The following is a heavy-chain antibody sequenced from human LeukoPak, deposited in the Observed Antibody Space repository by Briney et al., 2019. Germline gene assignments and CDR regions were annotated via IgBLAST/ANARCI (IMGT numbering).Heavy chain of an antibody. D-gene: IGHD6-13*01. Sequence: SETLSLTCTVSGYSIRSGYYWGWIRQPPGKGLEWIGSIYHSGITYYNPSLKSRVTISVDTSRNQFSLKLSSVTAADAAVYYCARGHLAAPGAIDYWGQGTLVTVSS. V-gene: IGHV4-38-2*02. J-gene: IGHJ4*02. CDR1: GYSIRSGYY. CDR3: ARGHLAAPGAIDY. CDR2: IYHSGIT.